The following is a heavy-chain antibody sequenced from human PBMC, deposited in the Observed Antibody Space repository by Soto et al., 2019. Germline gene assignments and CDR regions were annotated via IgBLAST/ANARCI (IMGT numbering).Heavy chain of an antibody. CDR3: AREANIPVAWAH. Sequence: ASVKVSCKASGYTFTSYDINWVRQAPGQRFEWMGRINPGNGNTKYPQKYQGRVTMSTETSASTIYMELSSLEFEDSAMYYCAREANIPVAWAHWGQGTLVTVSS. J-gene: IGHJ4*02. V-gene: IGHV1-3*01. CDR2: INPGNGNT. CDR1: GYTFTSYD. D-gene: IGHD2-15*01.